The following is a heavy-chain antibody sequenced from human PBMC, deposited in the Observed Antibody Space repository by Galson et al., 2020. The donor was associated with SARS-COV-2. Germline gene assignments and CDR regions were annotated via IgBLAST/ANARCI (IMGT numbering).Heavy chain of an antibody. Sequence: DPEDGETIYAQKFQGRVTMTEDTSTDTAYMELSSLRSEDTAVYYCATAPAIAVAAWFDPWGQGTLVTVSS. J-gene: IGHJ5*02. D-gene: IGHD6-19*01. CDR3: ATAPAIAVAAWFDP. CDR2: DPEDGET. V-gene: IGHV1-24*01.